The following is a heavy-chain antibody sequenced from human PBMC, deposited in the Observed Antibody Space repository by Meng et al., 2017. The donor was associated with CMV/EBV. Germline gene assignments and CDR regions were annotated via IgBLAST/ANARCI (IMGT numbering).Heavy chain of an antibody. D-gene: IGHD3-10*01. J-gene: IGHJ4*02. CDR1: GGSISSSSYY. CDR3: ATLYGSGSYLRRGAGPADY. V-gene: IGHV4-39*07. Sequence: SETLSPTCTVSGGSISSSSYYWGWIRQPPGKGLEWIGSIYYSGSTYYNPSLKSRVTISVDTSKNQFSLKLSSVTAADTAVYYCATLYGSGSYLRRGAGPADYWGQGTLVTVSS. CDR2: IYYSGST.